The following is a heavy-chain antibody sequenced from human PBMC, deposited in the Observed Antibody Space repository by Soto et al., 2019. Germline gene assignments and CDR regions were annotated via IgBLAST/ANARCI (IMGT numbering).Heavy chain of an antibody. Sequence: PRASVKVSCKAPGATFTSYYLNWVRQAPGQGLEWMGVINPHGGSTKYAQKFQGRITMTRDTSRSTVYMELSSLRSDDTAIYYCARSSGGNFGIIIEGSNWFDPWGQGTLVTVPQ. D-gene: IGHD3-3*01. CDR2: INPHGGST. CDR3: ARSSGGNFGIIIEGSNWFDP. V-gene: IGHV1-46*01. J-gene: IGHJ5*02. CDR1: GATFTSYY.